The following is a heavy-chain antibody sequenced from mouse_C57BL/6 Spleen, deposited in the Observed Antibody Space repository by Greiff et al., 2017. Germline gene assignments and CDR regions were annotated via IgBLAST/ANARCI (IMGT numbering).Heavy chain of an antibody. Sequence: VKLMESGPGLVAPSQSLSITCTVSGFSLTSYGVSWVRQPPGKGLEWLGVIWGDGSTNYHSALISRLSISKDNSKSQVVLKLNSLQTDDTATYYCARPRAQALYYAMDYWGQGTSVTVSS. CDR3: ARPRAQALYYAMDY. J-gene: IGHJ4*01. V-gene: IGHV2-3*01. CDR1: GFSLTSYG. D-gene: IGHD3-2*02. CDR2: IWGDGST.